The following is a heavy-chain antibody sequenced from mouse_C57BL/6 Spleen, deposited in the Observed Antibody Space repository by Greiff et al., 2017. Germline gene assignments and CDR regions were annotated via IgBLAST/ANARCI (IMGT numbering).Heavy chain of an antibody. CDR1: GFSLTSYG. V-gene: IGHV2-2*01. CDR3: ARNRGERYSNFHFDY. J-gene: IGHJ2*01. Sequence: VHLVESGPGLVQPSQSLSITCTVSGFSLTSYGVHWVRQSPGKGLEWLGVIWSGGSTDYNAAFISSLSISKDNSKSQVFFKMNSLQADDTAIYYCARNRGERYSNFHFDYWGQGTTLTVSS. CDR2: IWSGGST. D-gene: IGHD2-5*01.